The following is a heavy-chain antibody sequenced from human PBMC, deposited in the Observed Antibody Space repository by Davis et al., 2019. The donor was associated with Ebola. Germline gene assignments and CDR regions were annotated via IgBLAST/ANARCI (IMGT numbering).Heavy chain of an antibody. Sequence: SVKVSCKASGGTFSSYAISWVRQAPGQGLEWMGGIIPIFGTANYAQKFQGRVTITADKSTSTAYMELSSLRSEDTAVYYCAREYVVQGVISYGMDVWGQGTTVTVSS. CDR2: IIPIFGTA. CDR3: AREYVVQGVISYGMDV. J-gene: IGHJ6*02. CDR1: GGTFSSYA. D-gene: IGHD3-10*01. V-gene: IGHV1-69*06.